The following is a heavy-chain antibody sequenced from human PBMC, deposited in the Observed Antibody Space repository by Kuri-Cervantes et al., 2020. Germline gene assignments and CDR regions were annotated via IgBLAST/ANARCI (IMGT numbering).Heavy chain of an antibody. Sequence: SETLSLTCTVSGGSISSSSYYWGWIRQPPGKGLEWIGSIYYSGSTYYNPSPKSRVTISVDTSKNQFSLKLSSVTAADTAVYYCARNPPTGIAAAEYYFDYWGQGTLVTVSS. CDR1: GGSISSSSYY. V-gene: IGHV4-39*01. CDR2: IYYSGST. D-gene: IGHD6-13*01. CDR3: ARNPPTGIAAAEYYFDY. J-gene: IGHJ4*02.